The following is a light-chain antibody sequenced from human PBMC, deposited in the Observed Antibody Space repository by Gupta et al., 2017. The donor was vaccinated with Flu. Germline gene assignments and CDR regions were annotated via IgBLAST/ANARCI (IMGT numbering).Light chain of an antibody. V-gene: IGLV2-8*01. CDR1: NY. CDR2: EVS. J-gene: IGLJ2*01. Sequence: NYVSWYQQHPGKAPKLMIYEVSERPSGVPDRFSGSKSGNTASLTVSGLQAEDEADYYGSSYAGSSYAGSNLLVFGAGTKLTVL. CDR3: SSYAGSSYAGSNLLV.